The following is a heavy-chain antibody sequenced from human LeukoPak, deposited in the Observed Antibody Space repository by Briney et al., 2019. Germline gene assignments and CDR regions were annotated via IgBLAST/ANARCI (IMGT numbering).Heavy chain of an antibody. Sequence: ASVKVSCKASGVTFSSYAISWVRQAPGQGLEWMGRIIPILGIANYAQKFQGRVTITADKSTSTAYMELSSLRSEDTAVYYCARNSGGSYYGYFDYWGQGTLVTVSS. CDR3: ARNSGGSYYGYFDY. J-gene: IGHJ4*02. D-gene: IGHD1-26*01. CDR2: IIPILGIA. CDR1: GVTFSSYA. V-gene: IGHV1-69*04.